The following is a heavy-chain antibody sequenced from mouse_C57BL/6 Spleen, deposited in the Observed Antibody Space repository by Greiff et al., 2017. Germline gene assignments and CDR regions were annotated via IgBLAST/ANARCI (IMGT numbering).Heavy chain of an antibody. D-gene: IGHD1-1*01. CDR2: LNYDGSST. CDR3: ARRNYYGSFDY. V-gene: IGHV5-16*02. CDR1: GFTFSDYY. J-gene: IGHJ2*01. Sequence: EVHLVESEGGLVQPGSSMKLSCTASGFTFSDYYMAWVRQVPEKGLEWVANLNYDGSSTYYVDTLKRRFIIARDNAKNILYLQMSRLKSEDTATDYCARRNYYGSFDYWGQGTTLTVSS.